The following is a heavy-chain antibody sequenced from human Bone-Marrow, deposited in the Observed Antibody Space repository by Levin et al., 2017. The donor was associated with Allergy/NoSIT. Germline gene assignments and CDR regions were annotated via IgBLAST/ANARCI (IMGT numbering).Heavy chain of an antibody. CDR2: ISSSSSTI. D-gene: IGHD2-15*01. Sequence: GGSLRLSCAASGFTFSSYSMNWVRQAPGKGLEWVSYISSSSSTIYYADSVKGRFTISRDNAKNSLYLQMNSLRDEDTAVYYCARDYCSGGSCYGYYYYYYMDVWGKGTTVTVSS. V-gene: IGHV3-48*02. CDR1: GFTFSSYS. CDR3: ARDYCSGGSCYGYYYYYYMDV. J-gene: IGHJ6*03.